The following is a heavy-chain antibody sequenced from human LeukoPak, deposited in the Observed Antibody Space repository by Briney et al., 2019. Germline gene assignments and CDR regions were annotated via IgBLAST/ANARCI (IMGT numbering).Heavy chain of an antibody. D-gene: IGHD4-17*01. CDR2: IYYSGST. J-gene: IGHJ4*02. CDR3: ARLTVTDLYYFDY. V-gene: IGHV4-39*01. CDR1: GGSISSSSYY. Sequence: KPSETLSLTCTVSGGSISSSSYYWGWIRQPPGKGLEWIGSIYYSGSTYHNPSLKSRVTISVDTSKNQFSLKLSSVTAADTAVYYCARLTVTDLYYFDYWGQGTLVTVSS.